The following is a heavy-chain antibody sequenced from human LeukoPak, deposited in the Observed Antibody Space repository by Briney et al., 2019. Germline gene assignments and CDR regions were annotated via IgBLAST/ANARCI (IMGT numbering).Heavy chain of an antibody. Sequence: SETLSLNCAVYGRSFSGYYWSWIRQPPGKALEWIGEINHSGSTNYNPSLKSRVTISVDTSKNQFSLKLSSVTAADTAVYYCARLSYSGPDYWGQGTLVTVSS. D-gene: IGHD1-26*01. CDR2: INHSGST. V-gene: IGHV4-34*01. CDR3: ARLSYSGPDY. CDR1: GRSFSGYY. J-gene: IGHJ4*02.